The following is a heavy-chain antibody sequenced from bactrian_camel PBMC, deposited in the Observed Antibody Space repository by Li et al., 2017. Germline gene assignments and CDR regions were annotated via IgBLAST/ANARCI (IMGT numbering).Heavy chain of an antibody. CDR2: LWIGGAQT. V-gene: IGHV3S1*01. Sequence: HVQLVESGGGSVQAGGSLRLSCAPSKYPFLIYCMAWFRQPPGKDPEGLAVLWIGGAQTLYADSVRGRFSISRDDAKNTLYLELNSLKTEDTGMYYCQVGWSPGDIRAPKGPGTQVTVS. J-gene: IGHJ4*01. D-gene: IGHD1*01. CDR1: KYPFLIYC.